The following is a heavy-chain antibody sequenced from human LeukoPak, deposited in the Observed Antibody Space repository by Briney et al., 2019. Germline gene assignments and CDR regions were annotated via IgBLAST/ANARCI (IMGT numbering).Heavy chain of an antibody. CDR3: ARDPDVDAFDI. V-gene: IGHV1-2*02. CDR2: INPNSGGT. J-gene: IGHJ3*02. Sequence: GASGKVSCKASGYTFTGYYTHWVRQAPGQGLEWMGWINPNSGGTNYAQKFQGRVTMTRDTSISTAYMELSRLRSDDTAVYYCARDPDVDAFDIWGQGTMVTVSS. CDR1: GYTFTGYY.